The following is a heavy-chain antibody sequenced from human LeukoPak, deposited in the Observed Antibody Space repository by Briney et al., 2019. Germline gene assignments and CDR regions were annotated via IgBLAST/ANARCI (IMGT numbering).Heavy chain of an antibody. Sequence: PGRSLRLSCAASGFIFSHYGMHWVCQAPGKGLEWVAVIQNDASTENFADSLKGRFTISRDNSKNTLFLQMNSLRVEDTAVYYCARELSQIVWGGLDYGGQGTLVSVSS. J-gene: IGHJ4*02. D-gene: IGHD2-21*01. CDR2: IQNDASTE. CDR1: GFIFSHYG. V-gene: IGHV3-33*05. CDR3: ARELSQIVWGGLDY.